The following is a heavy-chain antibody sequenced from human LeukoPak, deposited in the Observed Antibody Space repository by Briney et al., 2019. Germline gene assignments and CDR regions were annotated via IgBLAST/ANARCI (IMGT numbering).Heavy chain of an antibody. CDR1: GYTFTSYG. V-gene: IGHV1-2*06. CDR3: ARVVRELELRGGPNWFDP. D-gene: IGHD1-7*01. Sequence: GASVKVSCKASGYTFTSYGISWVRQAPGQGLEWMGRINPNSGGTNYAQKFQGRVTMTRDTSISTAYMELSRLRSDDTAVYYCARVVRELELRGGPNWFDPWGQGTLVTVSS. J-gene: IGHJ5*02. CDR2: INPNSGGT.